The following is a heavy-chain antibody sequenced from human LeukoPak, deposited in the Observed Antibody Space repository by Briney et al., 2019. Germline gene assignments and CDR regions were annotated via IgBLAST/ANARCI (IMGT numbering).Heavy chain of an antibody. Sequence: GGSLRLSCAASGFTFSSYEMNWVRQAPGRGLEWVSGISGSGDSTYYADSVKGRCTFSRDNSKNTLYLQMNSLRAEDTAVYYCAKGHHIAVLPNYYMDVWGEGTTVTVSS. CDR1: GFTFSSYE. J-gene: IGHJ6*03. CDR3: AKGHHIAVLPNYYMDV. CDR2: ISGSGDST. D-gene: IGHD6-19*01. V-gene: IGHV3-23*01.